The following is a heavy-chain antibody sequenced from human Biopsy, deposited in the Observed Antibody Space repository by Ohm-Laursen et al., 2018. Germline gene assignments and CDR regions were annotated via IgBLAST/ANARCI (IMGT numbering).Heavy chain of an antibody. D-gene: IGHD5-18*01. CDR2: ISGSSTYI. CDR1: GFTFTTHA. CDR3: AKDRYNYTPIGGFSMDV. J-gene: IGHJ6*02. V-gene: IGHV3-21*01. Sequence: SLRLSCSASGFTFTTHAMIWVRQAPGKGLEWVSSISGSSTYIYYADSVKGRFTISRDNAKNSLSLQMNSLRADDTAVYYCAKDRYNYTPIGGFSMDVWGQGTTVTVSS.